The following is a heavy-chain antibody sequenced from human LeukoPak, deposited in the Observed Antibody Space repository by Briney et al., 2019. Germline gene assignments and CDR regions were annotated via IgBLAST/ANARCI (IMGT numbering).Heavy chain of an antibody. CDR1: GFTFNTYS. CDR3: ARGYTSDCSGGSCYGTGFDP. CDR2: INHSGST. J-gene: IGHJ5*02. Sequence: GSLRLSCAASGFTFNTYSMNWVRQAPGKGLEWIGEINHSGSTNYNPSLKSRVTISVDTSKNQFSLKLSSVTAADTAVYYCARGYTSDCSGGSCYGTGFDPWGQGTLVTVSS. D-gene: IGHD2-15*01. V-gene: IGHV4-34*01.